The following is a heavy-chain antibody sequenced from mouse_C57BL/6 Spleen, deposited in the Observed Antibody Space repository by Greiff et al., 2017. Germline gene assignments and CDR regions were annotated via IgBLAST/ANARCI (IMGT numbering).Heavy chain of an antibody. CDR2: IPPNSGST. Sequence: QVQLQQPGAELVKPGASVKLSCKASGYTFTSYWMHWVKQRPGQGLEWIGMIPPNSGSTNYNEKFKSKATLTVDKSSSTAYMQLSSLTSEDSAVDYCATYYGSSPFYAMDYWGQGTSVTVSS. CDR3: ATYYGSSPFYAMDY. J-gene: IGHJ4*01. D-gene: IGHD1-1*01. V-gene: IGHV1-64*01. CDR1: GYTFTSYW.